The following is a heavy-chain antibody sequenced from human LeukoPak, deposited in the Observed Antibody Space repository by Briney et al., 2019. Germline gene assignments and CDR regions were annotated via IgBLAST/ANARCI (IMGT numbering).Heavy chain of an antibody. V-gene: IGHV4-39*01. CDR2: IYYSGST. Sequence: SETLSLTCTVSGGSISSSSYYWGWIRQPPGKGLEWIGSIYYSGSTYHNPSLKSRVTISVDTSKNQFSLKLSSVTAADTAVYYCGTDSSGYYYYYGMDVWGQGTTVTVSS. CDR3: GTDSSGYYYYYGMDV. J-gene: IGHJ6*02. CDR1: GGSISSSSYY. D-gene: IGHD3-22*01.